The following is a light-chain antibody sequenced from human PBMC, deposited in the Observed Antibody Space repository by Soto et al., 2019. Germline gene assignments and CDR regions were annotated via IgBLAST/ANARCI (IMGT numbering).Light chain of an antibody. CDR3: QQYGDSPGIT. CDR2: GAS. Sequence: EIVLTQSPGTLSLSPGERATLSCRASQSVSSNYLAWYQHKPGQAPRLLIYGASSRATGIPDRFSGSGSGTDFTLTISRLEPEDVAIYYCQQYGDSPGITFGPETKVDIK. V-gene: IGKV3-20*01. CDR1: QSVSSNY. J-gene: IGKJ3*01.